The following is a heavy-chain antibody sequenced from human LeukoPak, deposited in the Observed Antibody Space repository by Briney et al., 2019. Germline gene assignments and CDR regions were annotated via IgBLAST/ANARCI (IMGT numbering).Heavy chain of an antibody. Sequence: PSETLSLTCTVSGGSVSSGSYYWRWIRQPPGKGLEWIGYIYYSGSTNYNPSLKSRVTISVDTSKNQFSLKLSSVTAADTAVYYCARDSWYVGLYWGQGTLVTVSS. CDR3: ARDSWYVGLY. CDR1: GGSVSSGSYY. CDR2: IYYSGST. J-gene: IGHJ4*02. V-gene: IGHV4-61*01. D-gene: IGHD6-13*01.